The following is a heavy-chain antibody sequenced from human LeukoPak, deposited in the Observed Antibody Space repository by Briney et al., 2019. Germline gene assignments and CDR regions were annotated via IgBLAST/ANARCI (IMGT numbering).Heavy chain of an antibody. Sequence: GGSLRLSCAASGFTFSSYAMSWVRQAPGKGLEWVSAISGSGGSTYYADSVKGRFTISRDNSKNTLHLQMNSLRAEDTAVYYCAKVTYYYDSSGHDYWGQGTLVTVSS. J-gene: IGHJ4*02. CDR3: AKVTYYYDSSGHDY. CDR2: ISGSGGST. V-gene: IGHV3-23*01. D-gene: IGHD3-22*01. CDR1: GFTFSSYA.